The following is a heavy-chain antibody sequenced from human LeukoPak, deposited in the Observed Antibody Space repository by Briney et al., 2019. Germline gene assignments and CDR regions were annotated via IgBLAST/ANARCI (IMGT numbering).Heavy chain of an antibody. Sequence: PGGSLRLSCAASGFTFSSYAMSWVRQAPGKGLEWVSAIGGSGGSTYYADSVKGRFTISRDNSKNTLYLQMNSLRAEDTAVYYCAKGGYCSGGSCYSTYWGQGTLVTVSS. V-gene: IGHV3-23*01. CDR3: AKGGYCSGGSCYSTY. CDR2: IGGSGGST. CDR1: GFTFSSYA. J-gene: IGHJ4*02. D-gene: IGHD2-15*01.